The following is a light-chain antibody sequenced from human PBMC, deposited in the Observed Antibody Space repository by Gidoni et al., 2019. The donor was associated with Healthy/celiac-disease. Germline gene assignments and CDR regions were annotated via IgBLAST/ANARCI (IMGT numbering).Light chain of an antibody. Sequence: DIVMTQSADSLAVSLGERATINCKSSQSVLYSSNNKNYLAWYQQKPGQPLKLLIYWASTRESGVPDRFSGSGSGTDFTLTISSLQAEDVAVYYCQQYYSTPWTFGQGTKVEIK. J-gene: IGKJ1*01. CDR3: QQYYSTPWT. CDR2: WAS. CDR1: QSVLYSSNNKNY. V-gene: IGKV4-1*01.